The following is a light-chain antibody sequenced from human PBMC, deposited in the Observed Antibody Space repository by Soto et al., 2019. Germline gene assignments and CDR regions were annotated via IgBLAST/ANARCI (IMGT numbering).Light chain of an antibody. CDR3: GAWDSSLRAVV. J-gene: IGLJ3*02. Sequence: QSVLTQPPSVSAAPGQKVTISCSGSSSNIGKNYVSWYQRFPGTAPKILIYDDNQRPSGIPDQFSASKSGTSATLGITGLQTGDEADYYCGAWDSSLRAVVFGGGTKLTVL. V-gene: IGLV1-51*01. CDR2: DDN. CDR1: SSNIGKNY.